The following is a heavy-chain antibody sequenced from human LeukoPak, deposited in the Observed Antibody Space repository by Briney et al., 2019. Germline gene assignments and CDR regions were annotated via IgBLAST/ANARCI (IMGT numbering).Heavy chain of an antibody. D-gene: IGHD6-25*01. CDR1: GFTFSSYA. J-gene: IGHJ4*02. V-gene: IGHV3-23*01. CDR3: APRPSYSSGFDY. Sequence: GGSLRLSCAASGFTFSSYAMSWVRQAPGKGLEWVSAISGSGGSTYYADSVKGRFTISRDNSKDTLYLQMNSLRAEDTAVYYCAPRPSYSSGFDYWGQGTPVTVSS. CDR2: ISGSGGST.